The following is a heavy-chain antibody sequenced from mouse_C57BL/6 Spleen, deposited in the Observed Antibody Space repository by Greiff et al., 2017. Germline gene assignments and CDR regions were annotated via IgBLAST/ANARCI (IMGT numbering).Heavy chain of an antibody. CDR2: IYPADGDT. D-gene: IGHD1-1*01. Sequence: QVQLQQPGAELVKPGASVKISCKASGYAFSSYWMNWVKQRPGKGLEWIGQIYPADGDTNYNGKFKGKATLTVDKSSSTAYMQLSSLTSEDSAVYFCAGAPLLLRYPYYAMDYWGQGTSVTVSS. J-gene: IGHJ4*01. CDR1: GYAFSSYW. V-gene: IGHV1-80*01. CDR3: AGAPLLLRYPYYAMDY.